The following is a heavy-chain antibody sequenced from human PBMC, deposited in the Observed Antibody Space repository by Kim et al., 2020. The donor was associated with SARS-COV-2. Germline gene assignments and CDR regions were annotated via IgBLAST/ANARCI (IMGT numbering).Heavy chain of an antibody. V-gene: IGHV4-39*07. D-gene: IGHD2-15*01. CDR1: GGSISSSSYY. Sequence: SETLSLTCTVSGGSISSSSYYWGWIRQPPGKGLEWIGSIYYSGSTYYNPSLKSRVTISVDTDKNQFSLKLSSVTAADTAVYYCARQLGNCSGGSCYSWNYYYYGMDVWGQGTTVTVSS. CDR3: ARQLGNCSGGSCYSWNYYYYGMDV. CDR2: IYYSGST. J-gene: IGHJ6*02.